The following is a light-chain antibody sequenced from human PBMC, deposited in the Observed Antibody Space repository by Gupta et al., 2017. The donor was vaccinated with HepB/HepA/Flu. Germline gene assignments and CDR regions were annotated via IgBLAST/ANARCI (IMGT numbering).Light chain of an antibody. CDR2: GDG. CDR3: QVWDSSSEHVV. CDR1: NIGGKS. Sequence: SYVLPHPPSVSVAPGLTARITCGRNNIGGKSGQWYQQKAGQAPALVVYGDGDRPSGIPERVSGSNSGNTATLTITRVEGGDEADYYCQVWDSSSEHVVFGGGTKLTVL. J-gene: IGLJ2*01. V-gene: IGLV3-21*02.